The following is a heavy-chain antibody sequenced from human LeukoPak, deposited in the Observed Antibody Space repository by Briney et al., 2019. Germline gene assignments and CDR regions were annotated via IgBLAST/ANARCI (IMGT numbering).Heavy chain of an antibody. CDR3: AREEYYYDSSGYFGY. J-gene: IGHJ4*02. D-gene: IGHD3-22*01. CDR1: GGTFSSYA. Sequence: ASVKVSCKASGGTFSSYAISWVRQAPGQGLEWMGGIIPIFGTANYAQKFQGRVTITADESTSTAYMELSSLRSEDTAVYYCAREEYYYDSSGYFGYWGQGTLVTVSS. V-gene: IGHV1-69*01. CDR2: IIPIFGTA.